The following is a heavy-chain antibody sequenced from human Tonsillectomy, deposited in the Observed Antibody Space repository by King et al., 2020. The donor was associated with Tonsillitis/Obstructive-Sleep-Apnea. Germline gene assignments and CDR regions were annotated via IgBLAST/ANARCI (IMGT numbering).Heavy chain of an antibody. D-gene: IGHD3-16*02. J-gene: IGHJ4*02. V-gene: IGHV3-66*01. Sequence: VQLVESGGGLVQPGGSLRLSCAASGFTVSSNHMSWVRQAPGKGLEWVSAIYSGGNIHYADSVKGRFTISRDNSKNTLYVQMNSLRAEDTAVHYCARGLVNPGYFDYWGQGTLVTVSS. CDR3: ARGLVNPGYFDY. CDR2: IYSGGNI. CDR1: GFTVSSNH.